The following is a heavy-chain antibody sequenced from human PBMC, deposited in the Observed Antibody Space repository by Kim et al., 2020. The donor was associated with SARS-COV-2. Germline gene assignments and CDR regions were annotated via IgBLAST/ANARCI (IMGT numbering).Heavy chain of an antibody. CDR3: AKELSIGDYVANYFDY. J-gene: IGHJ4*02. CDR1: GFTFSSYA. V-gene: IGHV3-23*03. D-gene: IGHD4-17*01. CDR2: IYSGGSST. Sequence: GGSLRLSCAASGFTFSSYAMSWVRQAPGKGLEWVSVIYSGGSSTYYADSVKGRFTISRDNSKNTLYLQMNSLRAEDTAVYYCAKELSIGDYVANYFDYWGQGTLVTVSS.